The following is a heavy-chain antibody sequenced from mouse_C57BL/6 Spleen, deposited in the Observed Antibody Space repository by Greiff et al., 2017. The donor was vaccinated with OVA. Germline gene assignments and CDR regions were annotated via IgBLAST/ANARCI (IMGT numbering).Heavy chain of an antibody. V-gene: IGHV1-50*01. CDR3: ARRDYGSAFAY. Sequence: VKLQQPGAELVKPGASVKLSCKASGYTFTSYWMQWVKQRPGQGLEWIGEIDPSDSYTNYNQKFKGKATLTVDTSSSTAYMQLSSLTSEDSAVDYCARRDYGSAFAYWGQGTLVTVSA. D-gene: IGHD1-1*01. CDR1: GYTFTSYW. J-gene: IGHJ3*01. CDR2: IDPSDSYT.